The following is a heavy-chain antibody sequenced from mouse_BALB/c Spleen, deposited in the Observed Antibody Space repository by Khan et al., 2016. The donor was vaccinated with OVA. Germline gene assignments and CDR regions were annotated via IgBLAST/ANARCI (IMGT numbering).Heavy chain of an antibody. CDR1: GYSITSGYG. D-gene: IGHD1-2*01. CDR3: ARTASIKY. Sequence: EVQLQESGPGLVKPSQSLSLTCTVTGYSITSGYGWNWIRQLPGNKLEWMGYISYSGSTNYNPSLKRRSSITRDTSKNQFFLQLNSVTTADTATYSSARTASIKYWGQGTTLTVSS. CDR2: ISYSGST. J-gene: IGHJ2*01. V-gene: IGHV3-2*02.